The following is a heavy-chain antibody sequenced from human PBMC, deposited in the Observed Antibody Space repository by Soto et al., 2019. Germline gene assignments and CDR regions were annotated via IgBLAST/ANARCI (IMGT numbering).Heavy chain of an antibody. CDR1: GGSISSGGYY. CDR2: IYYSGST. D-gene: IGHD3-3*01. Sequence: QVQLQESGPGLVKPSQTLSLTCTVSGGSISSGGYYWSWIRQHPGKGLEWIGYIYYSGSTYYNPSLKSRFTISVYTSKNQLSLKLSSVTAADTAVYYCARVNPVLVWLLSPEDAFDIWGQGTMVTVSS. J-gene: IGHJ3*02. V-gene: IGHV4-31*03. CDR3: ARVNPVLVWLLSPEDAFDI.